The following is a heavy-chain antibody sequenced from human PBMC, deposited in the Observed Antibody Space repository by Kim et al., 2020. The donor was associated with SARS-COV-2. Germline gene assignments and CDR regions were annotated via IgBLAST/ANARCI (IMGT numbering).Heavy chain of an antibody. CDR3: ARDPGWELPNY. V-gene: IGHV3-21*01. CDR1: GFTFSSYS. CDR2: ISSSSSYI. Sequence: GGSLRLSCAASGFTFSSYSMNWVRQAPGKGLEWVSSISSSSSYIYYADSVKGRFTISRDNAKNSLYLHMNSLRAEDTAVYYCARDPGWELPNYWGQGTLVTVSS. J-gene: IGHJ4*02. D-gene: IGHD1-26*01.